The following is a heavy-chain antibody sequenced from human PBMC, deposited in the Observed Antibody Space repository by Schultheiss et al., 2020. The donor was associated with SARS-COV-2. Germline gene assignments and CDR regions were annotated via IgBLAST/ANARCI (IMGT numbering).Heavy chain of an antibody. D-gene: IGHD2-2*01. Sequence: GGSLRLSCAASGFTFSSYEMNWVRQAPGKGLEWVAVIWYDGSNKYYADSVKGRFTISRDNSKNTLYLQMNSLRAEDTAVYYCARDRGIVVVPAAYRPFDAFDIWGQGTMVTVSS. J-gene: IGHJ3*02. CDR2: IWYDGSNK. CDR1: GFTFSSYE. CDR3: ARDRGIVVVPAAYRPFDAFDI. V-gene: IGHV3-33*08.